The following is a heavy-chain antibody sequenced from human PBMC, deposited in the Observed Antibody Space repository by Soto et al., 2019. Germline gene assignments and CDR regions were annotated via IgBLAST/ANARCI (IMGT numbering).Heavy chain of an antibody. J-gene: IGHJ5*02. CDR1: GGYISSGSYY. CDR3: ARVKRPGYCSGGSCRPNWFDP. D-gene: IGHD2-15*01. V-gene: IGHV4-39*07. CDR2: IYYSGST. Sequence: ETLSLTGTICGGYISSGSYYCGWIRQPPGKGLEWIGEIYYSGSTHYNPSLKSRVTISVDKSKNQFSLKLSSVTAADTAVYYCARVKRPGYCSGGSCRPNWFDPWGQGTLVTVSS.